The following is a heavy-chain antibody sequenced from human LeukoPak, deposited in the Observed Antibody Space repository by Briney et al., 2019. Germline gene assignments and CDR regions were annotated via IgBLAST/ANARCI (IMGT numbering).Heavy chain of an antibody. CDR1: GGTFSRYA. D-gene: IGHD2-8*01. Sequence: SVKVSCTASGGTFSRYAISWVRQAPGQGREWRGRIIPILGMANYAQKCKGSVTINADKCTSTAYMELSRLNSEDTAVYYCASRSRNGAFDIWGQGTMVTVSS. J-gene: IGHJ3*02. V-gene: IGHV1-69*04. CDR2: IIPILGMA. CDR3: ASRSRNGAFDI.